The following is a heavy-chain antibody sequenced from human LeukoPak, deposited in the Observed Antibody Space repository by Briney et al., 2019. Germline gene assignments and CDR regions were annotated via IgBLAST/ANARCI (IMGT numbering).Heavy chain of an antibody. V-gene: IGHV4-59*01. CDR2: IYYSGST. CDR3: ARESLYSNYYYYYYMDV. Sequence: SETLSLTCTVSGGSISSYYWSWIRQPPGKGLEWIGYIYYSGSTNYSPSLKSRVTIAVDTSKNQFSLKLSSVTAADTAVYYCARESLYSNYYYYYYMDVWGKGTTVTVSS. CDR1: GGSISSYY. D-gene: IGHD4-11*01. J-gene: IGHJ6*03.